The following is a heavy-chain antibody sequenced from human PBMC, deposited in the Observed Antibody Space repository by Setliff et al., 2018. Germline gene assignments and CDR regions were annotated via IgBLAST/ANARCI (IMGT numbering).Heavy chain of an antibody. V-gene: IGHV1-24*01. D-gene: IGHD3-9*01. J-gene: IGHJ3*02. Sequence: ASVKVSCKVSGYTLTKLSIHWVRQAPGKGLEWMGGFDPEKGETIYAQKFQGRVTMTEDTSTDTAYMELSSLRSEDTAVYYCATESLLRYFDLVGNPYAFDIWGQGTMVTVSS. CDR2: FDPEKGET. CDR3: ATESLLRYFDLVGNPYAFDI. CDR1: GYTLTKLS.